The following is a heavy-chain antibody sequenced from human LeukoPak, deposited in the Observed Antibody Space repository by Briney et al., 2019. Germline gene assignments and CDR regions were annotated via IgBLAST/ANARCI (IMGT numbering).Heavy chain of an antibody. V-gene: IGHV1-8*01. CDR1: GYPFTTYE. D-gene: IGHD1-14*01. CDR2: VHPNSGNT. Sequence: ASVKVSCKTSGYPFTTYEINWVRQAAGQGLEWMGWVHPNSGNTAYAQKFQGRVTMTRDTSITTTYMELSGLRSDDTAVYFCARGPRNDPWGQGTLVTVSS. CDR3: ARGPRNDP. J-gene: IGHJ5*02.